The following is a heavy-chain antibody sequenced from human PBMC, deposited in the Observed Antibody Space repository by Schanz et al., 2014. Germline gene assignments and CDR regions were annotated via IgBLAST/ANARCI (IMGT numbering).Heavy chain of an antibody. CDR1: GFTFSTSA. Sequence: EVQLLESGGGLVQPGGSLRLSCAASGFTFSTSAMSWVCQVPGKGLEWVSAILGLASTTYYADSVKGRFTISRDNSKNLLYLQMNSLRAEDTAVYYCTRDVRLDRRGNWFDPWGQGTLVTVSS. CDR3: TRDVRLDRRGNWFDP. J-gene: IGHJ5*02. CDR2: ILGLASTT. V-gene: IGHV3-23*01. D-gene: IGHD1-1*01.